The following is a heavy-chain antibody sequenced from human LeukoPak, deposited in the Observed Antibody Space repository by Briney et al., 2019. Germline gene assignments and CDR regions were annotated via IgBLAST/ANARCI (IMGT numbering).Heavy chain of an antibody. CDR1: GFTFSSYG. CDR3: AKESLRYYDFWSGYYFDY. J-gene: IGHJ4*02. V-gene: IGHV3-30*18. D-gene: IGHD3-3*01. Sequence: GGSLRLSCAASGFTFSSYGMRWVRQAPGKGLEWVAVISYDGSNKYYADSVKGRFTISRDNSTNPLYLQMNSLRAEDTAVYYCAKESLRYYDFWSGYYFDYWGQGTLVTVSS. CDR2: ISYDGSNK.